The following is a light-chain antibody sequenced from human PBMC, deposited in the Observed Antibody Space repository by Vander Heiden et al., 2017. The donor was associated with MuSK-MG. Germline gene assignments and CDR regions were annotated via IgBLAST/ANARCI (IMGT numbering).Light chain of an antibody. V-gene: IGKV1-27*01. Sequence: DIQLTQSPSTLSASVGDRVTISCRASQDISKYLAWYQQKPGKAPKLLIYAASTFQSGVPSRFSGGGSGTDFTLTISSLQPEDVAAYYCQNYNSAPLTFGGGTKVQIK. CDR1: QDISKY. J-gene: IGKJ4*01. CDR2: AAS. CDR3: QNYNSAPLT.